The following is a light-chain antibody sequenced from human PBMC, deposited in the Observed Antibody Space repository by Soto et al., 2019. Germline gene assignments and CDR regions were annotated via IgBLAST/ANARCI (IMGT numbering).Light chain of an antibody. CDR2: EVT. J-gene: IGLJ2*01. Sequence: QSVLTQPASVSGSLGQSITISCSGTSSDVGTYDYVSWYQQHPGRAPKLMIYEVTNRPSGVSYRFSGSRSGNTASLTISGLQAEDEADYYCSSYTSRATLIFGGGTKVTVL. V-gene: IGLV2-14*01. CDR3: SSYTSRATLI. CDR1: SSDVGTYDY.